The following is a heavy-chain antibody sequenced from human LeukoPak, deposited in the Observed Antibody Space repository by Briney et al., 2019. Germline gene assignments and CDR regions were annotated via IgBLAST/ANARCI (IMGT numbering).Heavy chain of an antibody. CDR2: IYYSGST. Sequence: TPSETLSLTCTVSGGSISSGGYYWSWIRQHPGKGLEWIGYIYYSGSTYYNPSLKSRVTISVDTSKNQFSLKLSSVTAADTAVYYCARAGGFFSPFGYWGQGTLVTVSS. CDR1: GGSISSGGYY. J-gene: IGHJ4*02. V-gene: IGHV4-31*03. D-gene: IGHD3-3*01. CDR3: ARAGGFFSPFGY.